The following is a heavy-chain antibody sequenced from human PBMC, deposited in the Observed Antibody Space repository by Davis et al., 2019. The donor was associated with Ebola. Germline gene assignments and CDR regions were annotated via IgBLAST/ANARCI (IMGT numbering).Heavy chain of an antibody. CDR2: FYWDNDK. V-gene: IGHV2-5*02. Sequence: SGPTLVKPTQTLTLTCTFSGFSLSTRGAGVAWIRQPPGKALEHLALFYWDNDKKNSPPLKSRLAVTKDTSKNQVVLTMTNMGPEDTATYYCAHASSAWSYYFDYWGQGSLVTVSS. J-gene: IGHJ4*02. CDR3: AHASSAWSYYFDY. CDR1: GFSLSTRGAG. D-gene: IGHD6-19*01.